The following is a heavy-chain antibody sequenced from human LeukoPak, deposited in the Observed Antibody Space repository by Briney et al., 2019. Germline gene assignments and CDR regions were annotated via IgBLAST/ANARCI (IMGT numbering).Heavy chain of an antibody. D-gene: IGHD1-26*01. CDR2: ISSSSSYI. J-gene: IGHJ4*02. CDR1: GFTFSSYS. CDR3: ARDPTVSARDYFDY. Sequence: PGGSLRLSCAASGFTFSSYSMNWVRQAPGKGLEWVSSISSSSSYIYYADSVKGRLTISRDNAKNSLYLQMNSLRAEDTAVYYCARDPTVSARDYFDYWGQGTLVTVSS. V-gene: IGHV3-21*01.